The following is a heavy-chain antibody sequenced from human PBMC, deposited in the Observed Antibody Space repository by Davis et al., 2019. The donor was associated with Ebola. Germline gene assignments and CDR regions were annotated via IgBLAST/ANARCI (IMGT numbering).Heavy chain of an antibody. CDR2: IWYDGSKE. V-gene: IGHV3-33*01. CDR1: ASISSRSD. Sequence: GESLNTCCAASASISSRSDMQWVRQAPGKGLWWVAIIWYDGSKEFYADSVKGRFTISRDNSKNTLYLQMDSLRVEDTAVYYCARASPYYFDYWGQGTLVTVSS. J-gene: IGHJ4*02. CDR3: ARASPYYFDY.